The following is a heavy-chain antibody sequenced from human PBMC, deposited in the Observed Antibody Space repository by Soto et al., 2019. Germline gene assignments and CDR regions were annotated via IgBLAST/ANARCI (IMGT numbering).Heavy chain of an antibody. V-gene: IGHV4-39*01. Sequence: QLQLQESGPGLVKPSETLSLTCTVSGDSITTTTYYWGWIRQSPGKGLEWIGSFHYTGRTSYNPSLTSRVTILVDTSRNQFSLIVNDVTAADTAVYYCAKYTSGTMRDYWGQGTRVTVSS. CDR2: FHYTGRT. CDR1: GDSITTTTYY. D-gene: IGHD5-18*01. CDR3: AKYTSGTMRDY. J-gene: IGHJ4*02.